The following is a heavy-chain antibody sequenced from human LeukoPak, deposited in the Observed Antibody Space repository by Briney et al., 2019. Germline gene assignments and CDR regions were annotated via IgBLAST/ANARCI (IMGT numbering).Heavy chain of an antibody. J-gene: IGHJ4*02. Sequence: PSETLSLTCTVSGGSISSYYWSWIRQPAGKGLEWIGEINHSGSTNYNPSLKSRVTISVDTSKNQFSLKLSSVTAADTAVYYCARGPKYSGIDYWGQGTLVTVSS. CDR3: ARGPKYSGIDY. D-gene: IGHD1-26*01. V-gene: IGHV4-34*01. CDR1: GGSISSYY. CDR2: INHSGST.